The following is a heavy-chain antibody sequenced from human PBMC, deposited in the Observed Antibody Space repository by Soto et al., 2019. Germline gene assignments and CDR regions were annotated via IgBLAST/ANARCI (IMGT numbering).Heavy chain of an antibody. CDR2: VIPLFGTT. J-gene: IGHJ4*02. CDR3: ASQKWGTVVTMVY. D-gene: IGHD2-15*01. CDR1: GGTFNNHN. V-gene: IGHV1-69*01. Sequence: QVQLVQSGAEVKKPGSSVKVSHKASGGTFNNHNFRRMRQAPGQGLEWMGGVIPLFGTTHHAQKLQGRVTLTADESTSTAYMELSSLRSEDTAVYYCASQKWGTVVTMVYWGQGTLVTVSS.